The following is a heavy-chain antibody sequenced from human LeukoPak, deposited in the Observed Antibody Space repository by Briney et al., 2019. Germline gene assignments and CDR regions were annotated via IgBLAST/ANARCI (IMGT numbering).Heavy chain of an antibody. V-gene: IGHV1-69*05. CDR2: VIPIYGTP. J-gene: IGHJ6*02. CDR1: GGSFSTSG. D-gene: IGHD7-27*01. Sequence: SVKVSCKASGGSFSTSGFSWVRRAPGQGLEWMGGVIPIYGTPSYAQKFQGRVTITTDEFTSTAYIELSSLRSEDTAVYYCARDHWGIVEKGYGYFYYVMDVWGRGTTVTLCS. CDR3: ARDHWGIVEKGYGYFYYVMDV.